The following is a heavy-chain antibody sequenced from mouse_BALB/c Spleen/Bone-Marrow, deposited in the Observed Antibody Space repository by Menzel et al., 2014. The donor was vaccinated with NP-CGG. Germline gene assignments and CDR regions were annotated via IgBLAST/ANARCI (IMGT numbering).Heavy chain of an antibody. D-gene: IGHD2-1*01. Sequence: QVQLQQSGAELVKPGASVKLSCMASGFTFTSYWVHWVKQRPGQGPEWIGEINPSNGRTNYNEKFKTKATLTEDKSSSAAYMKLRSLTSEDSAVYYCARDGNYRYPMDYWGQGTAVTVSS. J-gene: IGHJ4*01. CDR2: INPSNGRT. CDR1: GFTFTSYW. CDR3: ARDGNYRYPMDY. V-gene: IGHV1S81*02.